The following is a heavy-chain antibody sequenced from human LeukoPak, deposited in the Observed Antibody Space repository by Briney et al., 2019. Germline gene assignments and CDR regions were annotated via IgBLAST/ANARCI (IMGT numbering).Heavy chain of an antibody. V-gene: IGHV4-30-4*01. Sequence: SETLSLTCTVSGGSISSGDYYWSWIRQPPGKGLEWIGYIYYSGSSYYNPSLKSRVTMSVDTSKNQFSLKLSSVTAADTALYYCASLNGYPSYWSFDLWGRGTLVTVSS. D-gene: IGHD3-9*01. J-gene: IGHJ2*01. CDR2: IYYSGSS. CDR3: ASLNGYPSYWSFDL. CDR1: GGSISSGDYY.